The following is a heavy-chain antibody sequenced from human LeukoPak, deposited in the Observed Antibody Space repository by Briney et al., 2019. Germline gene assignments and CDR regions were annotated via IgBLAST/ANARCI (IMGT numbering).Heavy chain of an antibody. J-gene: IGHJ6*02. CDR3: ARDKSGYDHRGNYYYYGMDV. CDR2: IKQDGSEK. Sequence: QTGGSLRLSFAASGFTFSSSWMSWVRQAPGKGLEWVANIKQDGSEKYYVDSVKGRFTISRDNAKNSLYLQMNSLRAEDTAVYYCARDKSGYDHRGNYYYYGMDVWGQGTTVTVSS. D-gene: IGHD5-12*01. CDR1: GFTFSSSW. V-gene: IGHV3-7*01.